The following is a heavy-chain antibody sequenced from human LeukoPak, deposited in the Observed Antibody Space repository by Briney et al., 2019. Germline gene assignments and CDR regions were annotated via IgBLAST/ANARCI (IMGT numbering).Heavy chain of an antibody. CDR2: IDTDGSIT. CDR3: AREFGHSRWYFDY. V-gene: IGHV3-74*01. J-gene: IGHJ4*02. Sequence: GGSLRLSCAASGYTFSSYWMHWVRQAPGKGLVWVSRIDTDGSITSYADSVKGRFTIPRDNSLNTLHLQMNSLETEDTAVYYCAREFGHSRWYFDYWGQGALVTVSS. CDR1: GYTFSSYW. D-gene: IGHD4-23*01.